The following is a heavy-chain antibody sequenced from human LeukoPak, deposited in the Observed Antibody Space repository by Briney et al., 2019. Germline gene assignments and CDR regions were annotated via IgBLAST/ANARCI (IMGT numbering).Heavy chain of an antibody. CDR2: IYNSGIT. V-gene: IGHV4-59*01. CDR1: GGSISSYY. D-gene: IGHD1/OR15-1a*01. CDR3: AKERPPQNNGLDY. Sequence: KPSETLSLTCTVSGGSISSYYWSWIRQPPGKGLEWIGYIYNSGITKYNPSLKSRVTISEDTSKNQLSLKLSSVTAADTAVYYCAKERPPQNNGLDYWGQGTLVTVSS. J-gene: IGHJ4*02.